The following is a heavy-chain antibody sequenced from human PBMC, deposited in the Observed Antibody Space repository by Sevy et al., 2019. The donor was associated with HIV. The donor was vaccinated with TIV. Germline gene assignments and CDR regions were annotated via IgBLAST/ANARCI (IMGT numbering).Heavy chain of an antibody. CDR1: GFTFDDYA. V-gene: IGHV3-9*01. Sequence: GGSLRLSCAASGFTFDDYAMHWVRQPPGKGLEWVSGISWNSGSIGYADSVKGRFTISRDNAKNSLYLQMNSLRAEDTALYYCAKARGYDFWSGADYWGQGTLVTVSS. J-gene: IGHJ4*02. CDR3: AKARGYDFWSGADY. CDR2: ISWNSGSI. D-gene: IGHD3-3*01.